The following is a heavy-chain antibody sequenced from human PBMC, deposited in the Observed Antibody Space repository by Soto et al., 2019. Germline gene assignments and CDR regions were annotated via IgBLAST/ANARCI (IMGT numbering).Heavy chain of an antibody. CDR3: ARGESSGYRFGPRNFFYYGLDV. Sequence: SETLSLTCAVSSASLGDPYWAWCRRSPHKGRQGIGEVHPSGSTDYNPSLRSRLTLSLDTSKNQFSLKVASVTAADTAVYFCARGESSGYRFGPRNFFYYGLDVWGPGTTVTVSS. CDR2: VHPSGST. D-gene: IGHD5-18*01. J-gene: IGHJ6*02. V-gene: IGHV4-34*01. CDR1: SASLGDPY.